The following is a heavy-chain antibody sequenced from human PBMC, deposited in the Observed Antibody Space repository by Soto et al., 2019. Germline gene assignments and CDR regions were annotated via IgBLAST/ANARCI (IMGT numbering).Heavy chain of an antibody. CDR2: ITTSDDIT. CDR1: GFIFKDFT. CDR3: TKGDSSGYFDPSGGYSTPDH. D-gene: IGHD3-22*01. V-gene: IGHV3-23*01. J-gene: IGHJ5*02. Sequence: EVQLFESGGGLVEPGESLRLSCAASGFIFKDFTMSWVRQAPGKGLEWVSTITTSDDITYSADSVRGRFTISRDNSANPLFLKMSSLRGDDTATYYCTKGDSSGYFDPSGGYSTPDHWGQGTLVTVSS.